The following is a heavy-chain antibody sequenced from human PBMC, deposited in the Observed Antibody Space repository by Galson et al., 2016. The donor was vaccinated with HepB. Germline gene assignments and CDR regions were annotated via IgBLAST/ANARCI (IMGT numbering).Heavy chain of an antibody. Sequence: SVKVSCKASGYTFTRSGISWARQAPGQGLEWMGWISGYNGNTNYAQKFQGRVPMTTDTSTSTAYMELRSLRSDDTAVYYCAKDTGTTQYLDQWGQGTLVTVSS. J-gene: IGHJ4*02. CDR1: GYTFTRSG. CDR2: ISGYNGNT. D-gene: IGHD1-1*01. CDR3: AKDTGTTQYLDQ. V-gene: IGHV1-18*01.